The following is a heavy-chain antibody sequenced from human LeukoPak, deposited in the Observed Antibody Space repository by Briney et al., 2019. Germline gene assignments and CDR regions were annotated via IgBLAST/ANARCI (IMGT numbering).Heavy chain of an antibody. Sequence: PSETLSLTCAVYGGSFSGYYWSWIRQPPGKGLEWIGEINHSGSTNYNPSLKSRVTISVDTSKNQFSLKLSSVTAADTAVYYCASGYSSSSRPYYFDYWGQGTLVTVSS. CDR1: GGSFSGYY. D-gene: IGHD6-6*01. CDR3: ASGYSSSSRPYYFDY. CDR2: INHSGST. V-gene: IGHV4-34*01. J-gene: IGHJ4*02.